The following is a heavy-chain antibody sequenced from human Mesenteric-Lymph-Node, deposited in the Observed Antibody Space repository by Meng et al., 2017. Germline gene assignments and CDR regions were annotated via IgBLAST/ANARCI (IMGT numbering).Heavy chain of an antibody. V-gene: IGHV3-21*01. CDR2: ISSSSSYI. Sequence: GESLKISCAASGFTFSSYSMNWVRQAPGKGLEWVSSISSSSSYIYYADSVKGRFTISRDNAKNSLYLQMNSLRAEDTAVYYCARDPTVGWDYYYYGMDVWGQGTTVTVSS. D-gene: IGHD4-23*01. CDR3: ARDPTVGWDYYYYGMDV. CDR1: GFTFSSYS. J-gene: IGHJ6*02.